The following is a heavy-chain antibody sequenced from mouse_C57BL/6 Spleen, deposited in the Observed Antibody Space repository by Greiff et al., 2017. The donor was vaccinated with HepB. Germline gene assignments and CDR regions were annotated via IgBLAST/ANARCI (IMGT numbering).Heavy chain of an antibody. CDR1: GYTFTSYW. Sequence: VQLQQSGAELVKPGASVKLSCKASGYTFTSYWMQWVKQRPGQGLEWIGEIDPSDSYTNYNQKFKGKATLTVDTSSSTAYMPLSSLTSEDSAVYYCARLESPYAMDYWGQGTSVTVSS. J-gene: IGHJ4*01. CDR2: IDPSDSYT. CDR3: ARLESPYAMDY. V-gene: IGHV1-50*01.